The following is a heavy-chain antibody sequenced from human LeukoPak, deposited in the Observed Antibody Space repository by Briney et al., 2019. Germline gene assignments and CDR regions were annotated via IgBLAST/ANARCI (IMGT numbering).Heavy chain of an antibody. CDR2: IDGSGDAT. V-gene: IGHV3-23*01. D-gene: IGHD1-14*01. CDR1: GFTFTYFA. CDR3: AKEHPSDSRYLHFDY. J-gene: IGHJ4*02. Sequence: PGGSLRLSCSPSGFTFTYFAMTWVRQAPGKGLEWVSSIDGSGDATYYADSVKGRFTISRDNSKNTLYLQMNSLRVDDTAVYYRAKEHPSDSRYLHFDYWGQGTLVTVSS.